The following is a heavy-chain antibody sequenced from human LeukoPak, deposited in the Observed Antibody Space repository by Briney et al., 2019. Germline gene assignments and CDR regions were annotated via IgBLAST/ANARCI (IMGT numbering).Heavy chain of an antibody. CDR3: ARDPRYCSSSSCHDAFDI. Sequence: PGGSLRLSCAASGFTFSSYWMSWVRQAPGKGLEWVANIKQDGSEKYYVDSVKGRFTISRDNAKNSLYLQMNSLRAEDTAVYYCARDPRYCSSSSCHDAFDIWGQGTMVTVSS. J-gene: IGHJ3*02. CDR1: GFTFSSYW. D-gene: IGHD2-2*01. V-gene: IGHV3-7*01. CDR2: IKQDGSEK.